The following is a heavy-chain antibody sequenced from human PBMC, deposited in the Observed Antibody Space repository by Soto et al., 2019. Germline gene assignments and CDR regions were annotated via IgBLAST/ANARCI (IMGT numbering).Heavy chain of an antibody. CDR3: AAIAVGCTGNYYYYGMDA. CDR1: GGSISSYY. D-gene: IGHD6-19*01. CDR2: IYYSGST. Sequence: PSETLSLTCTVSGGSISSYYWSWIRQPPGKGLEWIGYIYYSGSTNYNPSLKSRVTISVDTSKNQFSLKLSSVTAADTAVYYCAAIAVGCTGNYYYYGMDAWGQGTTVTV. J-gene: IGHJ6*02. V-gene: IGHV4-59*08.